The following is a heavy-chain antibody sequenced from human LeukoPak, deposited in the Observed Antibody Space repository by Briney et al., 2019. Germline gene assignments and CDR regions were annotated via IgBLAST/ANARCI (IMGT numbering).Heavy chain of an antibody. CDR2: IFTTGNT. V-gene: IGHV4-4*07. Sequence: SETLSLTCTVSGGSSSNSYWNWIRQPAGKGLEWIGRIFTTGNTNYNPSLRGRVTVSVDTYKNQFSLKLTSVTAADTAVYYCARAFRGLSGYDAFDIWGQGTMVTVSS. D-gene: IGHD3-9*01. J-gene: IGHJ3*02. CDR3: ARAFRGLSGYDAFDI. CDR1: GGSSSNSY.